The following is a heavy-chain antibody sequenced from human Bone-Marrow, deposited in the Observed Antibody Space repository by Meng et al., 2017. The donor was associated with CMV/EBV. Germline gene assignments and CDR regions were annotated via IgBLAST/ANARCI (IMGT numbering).Heavy chain of an antibody. Sequence: SVNLACKPSGWTFSRYAISWVRQAPGQGLEWMGGIIPILGIANYAQKFQGRVTITADKSTSTAYMELCSLRSEDTAVYYCATPGIAAAGTVLYERNRRYYFDYWGQGTLVTVSS. J-gene: IGHJ4*02. CDR2: IIPILGIA. V-gene: IGHV1-69*10. CDR3: ATPGIAAAGTVLYERNRRYYFDY. D-gene: IGHD6-13*01. CDR1: GWTFSRYA.